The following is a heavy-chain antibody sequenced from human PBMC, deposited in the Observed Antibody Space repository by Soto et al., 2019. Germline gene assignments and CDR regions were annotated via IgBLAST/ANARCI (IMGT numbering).Heavy chain of an antibody. D-gene: IGHD2-15*01. V-gene: IGHV3-30*18. J-gene: IGHJ3*02. CDR1: GFTFSSYG. CDR2: KSYDGTNN. CDR3: AKGDCSGGSCYFSAFDI. Sequence: QVQLVESGGGVVQPGRSLRLSCAASGFTFSSYGMHWVRQAPGKGLEWVAVKSYDGTNNYYTESVKGRFTISRDNSKNTLFLQMNSLRAEDTAVYFCAKGDCSGGSCYFSAFDIWGQGTMVTVS.